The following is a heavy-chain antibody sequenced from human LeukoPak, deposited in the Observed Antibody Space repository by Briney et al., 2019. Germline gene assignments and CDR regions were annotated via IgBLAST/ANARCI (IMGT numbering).Heavy chain of an antibody. CDR3: ARRLTQYDCFDP. J-gene: IGHJ5*02. CDR2: TYYRSTWYN. D-gene: IGHD2-2*01. Sequence: SHTLSLTCAISGDSVSSKSTAWNWIRQSPSRGLEWLGRTYYRSTWYNDYAVSVRGRITVNPDTSKNQFSLHLNSVTPEDTAVYYCARRLTQYDCFDPWGQGILVTVSS. CDR1: GDSVSSKSTA. V-gene: IGHV6-1*01.